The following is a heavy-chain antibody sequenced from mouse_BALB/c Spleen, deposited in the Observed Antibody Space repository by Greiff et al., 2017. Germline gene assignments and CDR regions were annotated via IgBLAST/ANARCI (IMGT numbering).Heavy chain of an antibody. CDR2: ISSGGST. CDR1: GFTFSSYA. D-gene: IGHD1-2*01. CDR3: ARGPHSITTDFDY. V-gene: IGHV5-6-5*01. Sequence: EVKLVESGGGLVKPGGSLKLSCAASGFTFSSYAMSWVRQTPEKRLEWVASISSGGSTYYPDSVKGRFTISRDNARNILYLQMSSLRSEDTAMYYCARGPHSITTDFDYWGQGTTLTVSS. J-gene: IGHJ2*01.